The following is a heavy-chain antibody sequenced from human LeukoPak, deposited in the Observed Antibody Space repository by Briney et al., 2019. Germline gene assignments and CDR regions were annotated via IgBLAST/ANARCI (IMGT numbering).Heavy chain of an antibody. CDR1: GYSISSGYY. V-gene: IGHV4-38-2*01. D-gene: IGHD1-26*01. CDR2: IYHSGST. J-gene: IGHJ3*02. Sequence: SENLSLTCAVSGYSISSGYYWGWIRQPPGKGLEWIGSIYHSGSTYYNPSLKSRVTISVDTSKNQFSLKLNSVTAADTAVYYCARGAYSGSLEGAFDIWGQGTMVTVSS. CDR3: ARGAYSGSLEGAFDI.